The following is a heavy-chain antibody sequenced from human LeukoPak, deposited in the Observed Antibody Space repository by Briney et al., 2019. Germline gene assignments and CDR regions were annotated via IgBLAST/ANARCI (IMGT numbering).Heavy chain of an antibody. CDR1: GYTFTGYY. D-gene: IGHD2-8*01. CDR2: INPNSGGT. V-gene: IGHV1-2*02. Sequence: ASVKVSCKASGYTFTGYYMHWVRQAPGQGLEWMGWINPNSGGTNYAQKFQGRVTMTRDTSISTAYMELSRLRFDDTAVYYCARSHSTALISGYWGQGTLVTVSS. CDR3: ARSHSTALISGY. J-gene: IGHJ4*02.